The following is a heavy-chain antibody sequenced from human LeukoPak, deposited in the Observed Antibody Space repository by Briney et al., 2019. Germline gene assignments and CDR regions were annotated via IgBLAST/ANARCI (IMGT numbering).Heavy chain of an antibody. CDR3: ARASGTWYSSSWYYFDY. D-gene: IGHD6-13*01. Sequence: SETLSLTCTVSGGSISSGDYYWSWIRQPPGKGLEWIGYIYYSGSTYYNPSLKSRVTISVDTSKNQFSLKLSSVTAADTAVYYCARASGTWYSSSWYYFDYWGQGTLVTVSS. J-gene: IGHJ4*02. CDR2: IYYSGST. CDR1: GGSISSGDYY. V-gene: IGHV4-30-4*01.